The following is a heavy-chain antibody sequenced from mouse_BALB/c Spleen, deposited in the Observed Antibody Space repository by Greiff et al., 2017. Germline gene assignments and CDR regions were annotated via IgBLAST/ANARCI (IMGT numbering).Heavy chain of an antibody. CDR1: GFSLTDYG. CDR2: IWGGGST. CDR3: AKNPDGYWYFDV. V-gene: IGHV2-6-5*01. J-gene: IGHJ1*01. Sequence: QVHVKQSGPGLVAPSQSLSITCTVSGFSLTDYGVSWIRQPPGKGLEWLGVIWGGGSTYYNSALKSRLSISKDNSKSQVFLKMNSLQTDDTAMYYCAKNPDGYWYFDVWGAGTAVTVSS. D-gene: IGHD2-3*01.